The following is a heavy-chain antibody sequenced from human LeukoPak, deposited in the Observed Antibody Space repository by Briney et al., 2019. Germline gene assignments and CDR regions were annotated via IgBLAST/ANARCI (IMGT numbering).Heavy chain of an antibody. CDR2: INHSGST. Sequence: SETLSLTCAVYGWSFSGYYWSWIRQPPGKGLEWIGEINHSGSTNYNPSLKSRVTISVDTSKNQFSLKLSSVTAADTAVYYCARGFPGYYGSGSYYPFDYWGQGTLVTVSS. J-gene: IGHJ4*02. D-gene: IGHD3-10*01. V-gene: IGHV4-34*01. CDR1: GWSFSGYY. CDR3: ARGFPGYYGSGSYYPFDY.